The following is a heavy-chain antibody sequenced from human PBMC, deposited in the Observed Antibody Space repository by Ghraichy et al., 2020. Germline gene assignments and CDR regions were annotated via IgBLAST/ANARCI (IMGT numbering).Heavy chain of an antibody. CDR2: FYYNDDK. V-gene: IGHV2-5*01. CDR3: AHRRIATNPGYFDY. D-gene: IGHD2-8*01. CDR1: SLTTNGVG. Sequence: SLTTNGVGVGWIRQPPGKALEWLALFYYNDDKRYSPSLERRLTLTRDTSRTQVVLTVTDVDPMDTATYYCAHRRIATNPGYFDYWGQGILVTVSS. J-gene: IGHJ4*02.